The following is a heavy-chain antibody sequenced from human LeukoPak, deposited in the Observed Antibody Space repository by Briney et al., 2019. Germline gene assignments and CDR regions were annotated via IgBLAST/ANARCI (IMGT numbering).Heavy chain of an antibody. Sequence: GGSLRLSCAASGFVFSTYAMHWVRQAPGKGLEWVAVILYDGTNQYYADSVEGRFTISRDNAKNSLYLQMNSLRDEDTAVYYCATKGDYHDHGGQGTLVTVSS. CDR2: ILYDGTNQ. CDR1: GFVFSTYA. J-gene: IGHJ4*02. CDR3: ATKGDYHDH. V-gene: IGHV3-30-3*01.